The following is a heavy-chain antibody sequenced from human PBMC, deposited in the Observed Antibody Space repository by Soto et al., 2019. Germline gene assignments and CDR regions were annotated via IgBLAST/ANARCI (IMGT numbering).Heavy chain of an antibody. J-gene: IGHJ4*02. Sequence: GGSLRLSCAASGFTFSGFAMSWVRQAPGKGLEWVSAISGSGRSTYFADSVKGRFTISRDNSKNTLYLQMNSLRADDTAVYYCAKEATVPYFDYWGQGTLVTVSS. CDR2: ISGSGRST. CDR1: GFTFSGFA. V-gene: IGHV3-23*01. D-gene: IGHD2-2*01. CDR3: AKEATVPYFDY.